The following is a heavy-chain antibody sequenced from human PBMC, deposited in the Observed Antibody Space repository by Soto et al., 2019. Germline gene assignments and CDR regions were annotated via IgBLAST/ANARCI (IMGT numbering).Heavy chain of an antibody. J-gene: IGHJ5*02. D-gene: IGHD6-19*01. V-gene: IGHV1-69*13. CDR3: ARGVAGPLHWFDP. CDR1: GGTFSSYA. CDR2: IIPIFGTA. Sequence: SVKVSCKASGGTFSSYAISWVRQAPGQGLEWMGGIIPIFGTANYAQKFQGRVTITADESTSTAYMELSSLRSEDTAVYYCARGVAGPLHWFDPWGQGTLVTVSS.